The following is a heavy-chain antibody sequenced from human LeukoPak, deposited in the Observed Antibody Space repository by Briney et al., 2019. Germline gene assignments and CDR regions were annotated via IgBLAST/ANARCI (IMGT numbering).Heavy chain of an antibody. CDR2: IIPIFGTA. V-gene: IGHV1-69*13. J-gene: IGHJ5*02. D-gene: IGHD3-22*01. CDR1: GGTFSSYA. Sequence: ASVKVSCKASGGTFSSYAISWVRQAPGQGLEWMGGIIPIFGTANYAQKFQGRVTITADESTSTAYMELSSLRSEDTAVYYCARESYYDSSGYYYAPLDPWGQGTLVTVSS. CDR3: ARESYYDSSGYYYAPLDP.